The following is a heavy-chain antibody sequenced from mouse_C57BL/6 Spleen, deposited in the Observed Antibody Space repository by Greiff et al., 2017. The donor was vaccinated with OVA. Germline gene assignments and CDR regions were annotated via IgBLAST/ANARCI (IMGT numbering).Heavy chain of an antibody. Sequence: QVQLQQSGAELVRPGTSVKVSCKASGYAFTNYLIEWVKQRPGQGLEWIGVINPGSGGTNYNEKFKGKATLTADKSSSTAYMQLSSLTSEDAAVYYCARSTPYYFDYWGKGTTLTVSS. CDR1: GYAFTNYL. CDR2: INPGSGGT. CDR3: ARSTPYYFDY. J-gene: IGHJ2*01. V-gene: IGHV1-54*01.